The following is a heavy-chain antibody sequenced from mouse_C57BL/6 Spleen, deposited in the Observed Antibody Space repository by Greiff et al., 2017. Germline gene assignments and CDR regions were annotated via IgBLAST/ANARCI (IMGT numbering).Heavy chain of an antibody. CDR1: GYTFTSYW. CDR2: IYPGSGST. J-gene: IGHJ3*01. CDR3: ARRGSAQATWAWFAY. V-gene: IGHV1-55*01. Sequence: VQLQQPGAELVKPGASVKMSCKASGYTFTSYWITWVKQRPGQGLEWIGDIYPGSGSTNYNEKFKSKDTLTVDTSSSTAYMQLSSLTSEDSAVYYCARRGSAQATWAWFAYWGQGTLVTVSA. D-gene: IGHD3-2*02.